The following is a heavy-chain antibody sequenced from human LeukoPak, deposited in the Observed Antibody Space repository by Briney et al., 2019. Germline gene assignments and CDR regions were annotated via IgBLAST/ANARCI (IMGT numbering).Heavy chain of an antibody. CDR1: GGTFSSYA. D-gene: IGHD1-1*01. J-gene: IGHJ6*03. CDR3: ARVGELEPFYYYYYMDV. CDR2: IIPIFGTA. V-gene: IGHV1-69*13. Sequence: ASVKVSYKASGGTFSSYAISWVRQAPGQGLEWMGGIIPIFGTANYAQKFQGRVTITADESTSTAYMELSSLRPEDTAVYYCARVGELEPFYYYYYMDVWGKGTTVTVSS.